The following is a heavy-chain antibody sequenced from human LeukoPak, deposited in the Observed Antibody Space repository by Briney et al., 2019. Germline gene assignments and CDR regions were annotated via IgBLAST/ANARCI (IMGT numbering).Heavy chain of an antibody. CDR1: GFTFSDYY. D-gene: IGHD6-13*01. CDR3: ARDGGSSWYFDY. V-gene: IGHV3-11*04. Sequence: PGGYLRLSCAASGFTFSDYYMSWIRQAPGKGLEWVSYISSSGNTTYHADSVKDRFTISRDNATNSLYLQMSSLRAEDTAAYYCARDGGSSWYFDYWGQGTLVTVSS. J-gene: IGHJ4*02. CDR2: ISSSGNTT.